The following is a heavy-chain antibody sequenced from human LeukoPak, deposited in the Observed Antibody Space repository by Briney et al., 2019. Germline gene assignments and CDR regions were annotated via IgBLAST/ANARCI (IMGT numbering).Heavy chain of an antibody. J-gene: IGHJ3*02. CDR3: ARPISTTSNDGFDI. CDR1: GFTFSSHS. CDR2: ISSGSGYM. V-gene: IGHV3-21*01. D-gene: IGHD2-2*01. Sequence: GGSLRLSCAGSGFTFSSHSMNWVRQAPGQGLEWVSSISSGSGYMYYADSVKGRFTISRDNARNSLFLQMNSLRAEDTAIYYCARPISTTSNDGFDIWGRGTMVTVSS.